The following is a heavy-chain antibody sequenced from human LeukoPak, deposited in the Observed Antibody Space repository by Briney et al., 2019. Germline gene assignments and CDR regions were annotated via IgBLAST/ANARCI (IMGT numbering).Heavy chain of an antibody. CDR2: ISYDGSNK. J-gene: IGHJ3*02. D-gene: IGHD1-26*01. Sequence: GSLRLSCAASGFTFSSYAMHWVRQAPGKGLEWVAVISYDGSNKYYADSVKGRFTISRDNSKNTLYLQMNSLRAEDTAVYYCARDLWLLATTDAFDIWGQGTMVTVSS. CDR3: ARDLWLLATTDAFDI. V-gene: IGHV3-30-3*01. CDR1: GFTFSSYA.